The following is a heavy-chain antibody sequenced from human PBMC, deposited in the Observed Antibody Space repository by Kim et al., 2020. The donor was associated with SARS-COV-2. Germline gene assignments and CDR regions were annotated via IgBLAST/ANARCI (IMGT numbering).Heavy chain of an antibody. Sequence: VQGRFTISRDNAKNTLYLQMNSLRAEDTAVYYCAKNLNGYYYDSSGYADYWGQGTLVTVSS. V-gene: IGHV3-23*01. D-gene: IGHD3-22*01. J-gene: IGHJ4*02. CDR3: AKNLNGYYYDSSGYADY.